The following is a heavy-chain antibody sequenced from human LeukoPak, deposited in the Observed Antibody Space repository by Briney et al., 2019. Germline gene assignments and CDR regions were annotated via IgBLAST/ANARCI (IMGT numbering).Heavy chain of an antibody. CDR1: GGPFNGYY. Sequence: SETLSLTCTIYGGPFNGYYWSWIRQPPGKGLEWIGEINHSGTTNYNPSLESRVTISVDTSKNQYSLKLSSMTAADTAVYYCARGGSYPTSNDYWGQGTLVSVSS. J-gene: IGHJ4*02. CDR2: INHSGTT. D-gene: IGHD1-26*01. CDR3: ARGGSYPTSNDY. V-gene: IGHV4-34*01.